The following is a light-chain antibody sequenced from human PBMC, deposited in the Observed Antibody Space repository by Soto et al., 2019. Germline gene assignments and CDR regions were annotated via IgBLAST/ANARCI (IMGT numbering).Light chain of an antibody. V-gene: IGKV3-20*01. Sequence: EIELTQSPRTLSLSPGERATLSCRASQRVSTIYLAWYQQRPGQAPRLLIYGSSSRATGIPDRFGGSGSGTDFTLTINSLEPEDFAVYYCQQYDTSPYTFGQGTKVDIK. CDR2: GSS. CDR3: QQYDTSPYT. J-gene: IGKJ2*01. CDR1: QRVSTIY.